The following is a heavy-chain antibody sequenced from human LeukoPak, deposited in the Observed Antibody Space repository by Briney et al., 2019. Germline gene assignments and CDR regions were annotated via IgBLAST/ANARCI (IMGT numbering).Heavy chain of an antibody. D-gene: IGHD3-16*01. V-gene: IGHV3-48*03. CDR1: GFTFSSYE. CDR2: ISSSGSTI. CDR3: AKNDYVWGSLGGFDI. Sequence: PGGSLRLSCAASGFTFSSYEMNWVRQAPGKGLEWVSYISSSGSTIYYADSVKGRFTISRDNSKNTLYLQMNSLRAEDTAVYYCAKNDYVWGSLGGFDIWGQGTMVTVSS. J-gene: IGHJ3*02.